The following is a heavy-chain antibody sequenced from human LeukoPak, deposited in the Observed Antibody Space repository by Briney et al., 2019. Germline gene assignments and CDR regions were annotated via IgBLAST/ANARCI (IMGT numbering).Heavy chain of an antibody. CDR1: GFTVSSNY. D-gene: IGHD6-13*01. Sequence: PGGSLRLSCAASGFTVSSNYMSWVRQAPGKGLDWVSVIYSGGSTYYADSVKGRFTISRDSSKNTLYLQMNSLRAEDTAVYYCARSIAAAGTGWFDPWGQGTLVTVSS. V-gene: IGHV3-66*01. CDR2: IYSGGST. CDR3: ARSIAAAGTGWFDP. J-gene: IGHJ5*02.